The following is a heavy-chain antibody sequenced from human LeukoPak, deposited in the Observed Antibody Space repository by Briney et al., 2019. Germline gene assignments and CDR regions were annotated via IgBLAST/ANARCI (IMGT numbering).Heavy chain of an antibody. J-gene: IGHJ4*02. Sequence: SETLSLTCTVSGGSISSGNYYWSWLRQSAGKGLEWIGRISISGTTNYNRSLKSRVTILLDTSKNHFSLKLTSVTAADTALYFCARGQVVPNRIDYWGQGTQVTVSS. D-gene: IGHD6-6*01. CDR3: ARGQVVPNRIDY. V-gene: IGHV4-61*02. CDR1: GGSISSGNYY. CDR2: ISISGTT.